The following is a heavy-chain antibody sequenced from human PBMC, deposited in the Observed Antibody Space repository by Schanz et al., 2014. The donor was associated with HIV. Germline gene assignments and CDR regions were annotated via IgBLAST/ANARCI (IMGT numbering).Heavy chain of an antibody. CDR1: GFTFSNYA. CDR2: ISQDGSNK. CDR3: ARVNDKGWAYCSSTTCLFWYFDL. J-gene: IGHJ2*01. Sequence: QVQLVESGGGVVQPGRSLRLSCTASGFTFSNYAMHWVRQAPGKGLEWVAVISQDGSNKYSADSVKGRFTISRDNSKTTLYLQMNSLRAEDTAVYYCARVNDKGWAYCSSTTCLFWYFDLWGRGTLVTVSS. V-gene: IGHV3-30-3*01. D-gene: IGHD2-2*01.